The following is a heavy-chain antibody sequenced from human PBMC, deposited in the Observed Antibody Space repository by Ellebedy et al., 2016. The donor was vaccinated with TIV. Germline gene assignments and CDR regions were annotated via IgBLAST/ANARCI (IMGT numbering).Heavy chain of an antibody. CDR3: ARGWGSGGSTVIDY. D-gene: IGHD2-15*01. CDR2: VFHSGST. V-gene: IGHV4-59*01. CDR1: GDSISSYY. J-gene: IGHJ4*02. Sequence: GSLRLSCTASGDSISSYYWSWIRQPPGKGLEWIGHVFHSGSTNYNPSLKSRVTISVDTSKNQFSLKLTSVTAADTAIYYCARGWGSGGSTVIDYWGQGTLVTVSS.